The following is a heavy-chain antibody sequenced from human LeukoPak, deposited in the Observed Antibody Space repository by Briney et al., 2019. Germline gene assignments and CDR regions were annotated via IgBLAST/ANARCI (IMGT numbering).Heavy chain of an antibody. Sequence: SETLSLTCTVSGGSISSSSYYWGWIRQPPGKGLEWIGSIYYSGSTYYNPSLKSRVTISVDTSKNQFPLKLSSVTAADTAVYYCARLNTAEASYYYDSSGYYRCFDYWGQGTLVTVSS. CDR3: ARLNTAEASYYYDSSGYYRCFDY. J-gene: IGHJ4*02. D-gene: IGHD3-22*01. CDR1: GGSISSSSYY. V-gene: IGHV4-39*01. CDR2: IYYSGST.